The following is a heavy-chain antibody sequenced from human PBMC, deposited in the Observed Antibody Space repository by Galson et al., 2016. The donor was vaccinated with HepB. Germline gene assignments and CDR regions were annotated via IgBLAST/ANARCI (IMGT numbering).Heavy chain of an antibody. J-gene: IGHJ5*02. CDR2: IYHSGSA. CDR3: ARQGSWGYSRGWYGGRWFDP. D-gene: IGHD6-19*01. Sequence: SETLSLTCAVSGDSISSSNWWSWVRQPPGKGLEWIGEIYHSGSANYNPSLRSRVTMSVDKSNNQFSLRLTTVTAADTAVYYCARQGSWGYSRGWYGGRWFDPWGQGTLVTVSS. CDR1: GDSISSSNW. V-gene: IGHV4-4*02.